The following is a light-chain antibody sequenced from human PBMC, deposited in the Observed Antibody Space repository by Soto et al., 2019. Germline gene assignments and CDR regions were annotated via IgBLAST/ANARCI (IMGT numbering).Light chain of an antibody. CDR2: EVT. CDR3: NSYAASNNFYFV. CDR1: SSDVGGYNY. Sequence: QSALTQPPSASVSPGQSVTISCTATSSDVGGYNYVSWYQQYPGRAPKLMIYEVTKRPSGVPDRFSGSKAGNTASLTVSGLQAEDEADYYGNSYAASNNFYFVFGGGTKVTVL. J-gene: IGLJ3*02. V-gene: IGLV2-8*01.